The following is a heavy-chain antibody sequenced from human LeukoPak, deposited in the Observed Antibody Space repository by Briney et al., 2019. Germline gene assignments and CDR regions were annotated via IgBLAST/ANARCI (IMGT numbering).Heavy chain of an antibody. CDR2: FDPEDGET. D-gene: IGHD6-19*01. CDR1: GYTLTELS. CDR3: ARARTEYSSGWYFDY. Sequence: ASVKDSCKVSGYTLTELSMHWVRQAPGKGREWLGGFDPEDGETIYAQKFQGIVTMNEHTTTDTAYMELSSLRSVDTAVYYCARARTEYSSGWYFDYWGQGTLVTVSS. V-gene: IGHV1-24*01. J-gene: IGHJ4*02.